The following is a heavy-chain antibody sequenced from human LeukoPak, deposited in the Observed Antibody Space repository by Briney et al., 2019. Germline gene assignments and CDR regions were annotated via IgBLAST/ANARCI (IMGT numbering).Heavy chain of an antibody. Sequence: AGGSLRLSCAASGFTFSDYYMSWIRQAPGKGLEWVAVIWYDGSNKYYADSVKGRFTISRDNSKNTLYLQMNSLRAEDTAVYYCARAPYDFWSGYLEGVDYWGQGTLVTVSS. V-gene: IGHV3-33*08. D-gene: IGHD3-3*01. CDR1: GFTFSDYY. J-gene: IGHJ4*02. CDR3: ARAPYDFWSGYLEGVDY. CDR2: IWYDGSNK.